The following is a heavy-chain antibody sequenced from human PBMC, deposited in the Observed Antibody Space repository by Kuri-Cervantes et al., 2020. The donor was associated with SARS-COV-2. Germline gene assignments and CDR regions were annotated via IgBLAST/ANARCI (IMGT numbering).Heavy chain of an antibody. CDR2: IYYSGST. CDR3: ARDGTPKSWGSAFDI. J-gene: IGHJ3*02. D-gene: IGHD7-27*01. V-gene: IGHV4-39*07. Sequence: SETLSLTCTVSGGSISSSSCYWGWIRQPPGKGLEWIGSIYYSGSTYYNPSLKSRVTISVDTSKNQFSLKLSSVTAADAAVYYCARDGTPKSWGSAFDIWGQGTMVTVSS. CDR1: GGSISSSSCY.